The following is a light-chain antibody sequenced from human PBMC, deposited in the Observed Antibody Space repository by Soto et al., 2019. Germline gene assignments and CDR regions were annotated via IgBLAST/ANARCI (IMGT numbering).Light chain of an antibody. J-gene: IGLJ2*01. Sequence: QSVLTQPPSASGSPGQSVTISCTGTSSDVGGYNYVSWYQQHPGKAPKLMIYEVSKRPSGVPDRFSGSKSGNTASLTVSGRQAEDEADYYYSIYAGSNNVVFGGGTKLTV. CDR2: EVS. V-gene: IGLV2-8*01. CDR1: SSDVGGYNY. CDR3: SIYAGSNNVV.